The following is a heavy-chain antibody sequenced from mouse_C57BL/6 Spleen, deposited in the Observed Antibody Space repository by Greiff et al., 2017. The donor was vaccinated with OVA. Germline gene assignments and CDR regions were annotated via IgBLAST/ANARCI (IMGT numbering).Heavy chain of an antibody. CDR1: GFSLTSYG. CDR2: IWGDGST. Sequence: VKLVESGPGLVAPSQSLSITCTVSGFSLTSYGVSWVRQPPGKGLEWLGVIWGDGSTNYHLAPISRLSISKDNSKCLVFLKLNSLQTDDTATYYCAKVYGSSYYFDYWGQGTTLTVSS. CDR3: AKVYGSSYYFDY. D-gene: IGHD1-1*01. V-gene: IGHV2-3*01. J-gene: IGHJ2*01.